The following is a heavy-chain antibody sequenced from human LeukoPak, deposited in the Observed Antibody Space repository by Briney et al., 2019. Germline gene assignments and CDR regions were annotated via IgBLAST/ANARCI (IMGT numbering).Heavy chain of an antibody. CDR1: GYTFTSYY. CDR3: ARDPIKYYYDSSGYYYESWFDP. CDR2: INPNSGGT. V-gene: IGHV1-2*02. D-gene: IGHD3-22*01. Sequence: ASVKVSCKASGYTFTSYYMHWVRQAPGQGLEWMGWINPNSGGTNYAQKFQGRVTMTRDTSISTAYMELSRLRSDDTAVYCCARDPIKYYYDSSGYYYESWFDPWGQGTLVTVSS. J-gene: IGHJ5*02.